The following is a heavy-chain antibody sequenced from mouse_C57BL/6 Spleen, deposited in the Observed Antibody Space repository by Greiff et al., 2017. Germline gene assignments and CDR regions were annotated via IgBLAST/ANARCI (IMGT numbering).Heavy chain of an antibody. Sequence: QVQLQQSGPGLVQPSQSLSITCTVSGFSLTSYGVHWVRQSPGKGLEWLGVIWRGGSTDYNAAFMSRLSITKDNSKSQVFFKMNSLQADDTAIYYCAKNGPTVVATGGYAMDYWGQGTSVTVSS. D-gene: IGHD1-1*01. CDR2: IWRGGST. J-gene: IGHJ4*01. V-gene: IGHV2-5*01. CDR3: AKNGPTVVATGGYAMDY. CDR1: GFSLTSYG.